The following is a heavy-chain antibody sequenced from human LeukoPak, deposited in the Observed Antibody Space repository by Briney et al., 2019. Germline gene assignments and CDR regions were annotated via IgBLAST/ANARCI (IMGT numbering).Heavy chain of an antibody. V-gene: IGHV4-61*08. Sequence: PSQTLSLTCTVSGGSISSGGYYWSWIRQHPGKGLEWIGYIYYSGSTNYNPSLKSRVTISVDTSKNQFSLKLSSVTAADTAVYYCARSPVWQQLAHFDYWGQGTLVTVSS. CDR1: GGSISSGGYY. CDR2: IYYSGST. D-gene: IGHD6-13*01. CDR3: ARSPVWQQLAHFDY. J-gene: IGHJ4*02.